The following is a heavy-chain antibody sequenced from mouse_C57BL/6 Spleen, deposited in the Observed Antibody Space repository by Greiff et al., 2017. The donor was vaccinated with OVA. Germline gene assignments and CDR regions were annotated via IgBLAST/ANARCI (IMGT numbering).Heavy chain of an antibody. J-gene: IGHJ1*03. D-gene: IGHD1-1*01. CDR2: ISYDGSN. Sequence: EVKLQESGPGLVKPSQSLSLTCSVTGYSITSGYYWNWIRQFPGNKLEWMGYISYDGSNNYNPSLKNRISITRDTSKNQFFLKLNSVTTEDTATYYCAREYSSYEYFDVWGTGTTVTVSS. CDR3: AREYSSYEYFDV. V-gene: IGHV3-6*01. CDR1: GYSITSGYY.